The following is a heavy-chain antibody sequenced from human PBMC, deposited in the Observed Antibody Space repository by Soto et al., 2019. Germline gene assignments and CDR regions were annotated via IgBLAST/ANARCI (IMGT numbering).Heavy chain of an antibody. J-gene: IGHJ5*02. CDR1: GFTFKDYT. CDR3: AKKVATPPGHDWFDP. D-gene: IGHD2-8*02. Sequence: GGSLRLSCAASGFTFKDYTMTWVRQAPGKGLEWVAAISTTGGHIFYADSVKGRFTISRDNSKDSLFLQMDSLRADDTAVYYCAKKVATPPGHDWFDPWGQGTLVTVSS. V-gene: IGHV3-23*01. CDR2: ISTTGGHI.